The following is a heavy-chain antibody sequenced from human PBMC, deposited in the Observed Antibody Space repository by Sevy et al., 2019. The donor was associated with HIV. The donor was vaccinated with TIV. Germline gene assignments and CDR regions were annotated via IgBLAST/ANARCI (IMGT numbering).Heavy chain of an antibody. CDR1: GFTFSDHY. CDR2: IRNKANSDTT. D-gene: IGHD3-10*01. Sequence: GSLRLSCAASGFTFSDHYMDWVRQAPGKGLEWVGRIRNKANSDTTEYAASVKGRFTISRDDSKNSLYPQMNSLKTEDTAVYYCARVPTYGSVTYFLDYWGQGSLVTVSS. CDR3: ARVPTYGSVTYFLDY. J-gene: IGHJ4*02. V-gene: IGHV3-72*01.